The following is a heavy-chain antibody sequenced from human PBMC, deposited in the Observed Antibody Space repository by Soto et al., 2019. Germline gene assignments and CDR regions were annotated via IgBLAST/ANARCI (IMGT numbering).Heavy chain of an antibody. V-gene: IGHV4-59*01. Sequence: SETLSLTCTVSGGSISSYYWSWIRQPPGKGLEWIGYIYYSGSTNYNPSLKSRVTISVDTSKNQFSLKLSSVTAADTAVYYCARDWRITMVRGVITHYYGMDVWGQGTTVTVSS. J-gene: IGHJ6*02. CDR2: IYYSGST. CDR1: GGSISSYY. CDR3: ARDWRITMVRGVITHYYGMDV. D-gene: IGHD3-10*01.